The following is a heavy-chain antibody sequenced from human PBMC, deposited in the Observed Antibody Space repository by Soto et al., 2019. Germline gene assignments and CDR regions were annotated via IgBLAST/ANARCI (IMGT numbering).Heavy chain of an antibody. D-gene: IGHD4-17*01. Sequence: QVQLRESGPGLLKPSTTLSLTCSVSYDSISNDNWWSWVRQPPGKGLEWIGEIYHTGGTNYNPSLXXRXTXXSDKSKTRFSLNLRSVTAADTAVYYCAKSTVTDEFWGQGTLVTVSS. V-gene: IGHV4-4*02. J-gene: IGHJ4*02. CDR2: IYHTGGT. CDR1: YDSISNDNW. CDR3: AKSTVTDEF.